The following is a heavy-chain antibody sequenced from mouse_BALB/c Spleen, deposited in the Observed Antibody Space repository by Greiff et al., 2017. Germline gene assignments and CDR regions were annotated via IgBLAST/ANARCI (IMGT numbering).Heavy chain of an antibody. CDR1: GFTFSSYT. D-gene: IGHD1-1*01. CDR3: ARPPGSSFWYFDV. J-gene: IGHJ1*01. V-gene: IGHV5-12-2*01. CDR2: ISNGGGST. Sequence: EVQRVESGGGLVQPGGSLKLSCAASGFTFSSYTMSWVRQTPEKRLEWVANISNGGGSTYYPDTVKGRFTISRDNAKNTLYLQMSSLKSEDTAMYYCARPPGSSFWYFDVWGAGTTVTVSS.